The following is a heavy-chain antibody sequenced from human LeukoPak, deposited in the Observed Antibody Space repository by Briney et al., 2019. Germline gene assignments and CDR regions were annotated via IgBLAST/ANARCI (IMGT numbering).Heavy chain of an antibody. CDR3: ATQSTFDDY. D-gene: IGHD2/OR15-2a*01. J-gene: IGHJ4*02. Sequence: SETLSLTCTVSGGSISSSSYYWGWIRQPPGKGLEWIGSIYYSGSTYYNPSLKSRVTISVDTSKNQFSLKLSSVTAADTAVYYCATQSTFDDYWGQGTLVTVSS. CDR1: GGSISSSSYY. V-gene: IGHV4-39*07. CDR2: IYYSGST.